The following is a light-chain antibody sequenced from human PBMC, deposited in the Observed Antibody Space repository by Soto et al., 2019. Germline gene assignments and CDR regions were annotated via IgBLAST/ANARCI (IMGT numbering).Light chain of an antibody. Sequence: QSVRTQPASVSGSPGQSITISCTGISSDVGTYNLVSWYQQHPGKAPKLIIHEGDKRPSGVSIRFSGSTSGNSASLTISGLQAEDEADYYCCSYAGSSTWVFGGGTKLTVL. V-gene: IGLV2-23*01. CDR1: SSDVGTYNL. J-gene: IGLJ3*02. CDR2: EGD. CDR3: CSYAGSSTWV.